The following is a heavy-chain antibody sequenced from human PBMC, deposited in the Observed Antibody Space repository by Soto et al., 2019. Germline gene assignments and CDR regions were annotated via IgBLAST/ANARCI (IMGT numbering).Heavy chain of an antibody. V-gene: IGHV2-5*01. D-gene: IGHD2-21*02. CDR2: IYWNDDK. Sequence: QITLKESGPPLVKPTQTLTLTCTFSGFSLSTSGVGVGWIRQPPGKALEWLALIYWNDDKRYSPSLKSRLTSTKETYKNQVVLTMNNMDHVDTATYYCALPQWKCGGDCYSLGFDPGGQGTLVTVSS. CDR3: ALPQWKCGGDCYSLGFDP. J-gene: IGHJ5*02. CDR1: GFSLSTSGVG.